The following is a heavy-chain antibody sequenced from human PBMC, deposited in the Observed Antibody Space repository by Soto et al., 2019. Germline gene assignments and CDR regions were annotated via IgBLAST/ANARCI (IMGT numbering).Heavy chain of an antibody. CDR2: IYPGDSDT. Sequence: PGESLKISCKGSGYDFSSYWTAWVRQMPGKGLEWMGMIYPGDSDTKYSPSFQGRVTISADRSTSTAYLHWGSLAASDTAMYFCARREKWHDFEYWGQGSLVTVSS. CDR3: ARREKWHDFEY. J-gene: IGHJ4*02. D-gene: IGHD5-12*01. V-gene: IGHV5-51*01. CDR1: GYDFSSYW.